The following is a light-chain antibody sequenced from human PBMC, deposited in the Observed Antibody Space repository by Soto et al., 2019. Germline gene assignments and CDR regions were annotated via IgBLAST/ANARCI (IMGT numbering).Light chain of an antibody. V-gene: IGLV2-14*01. J-gene: IGLJ2*01. CDR1: SSDVGGYNY. Sequence: QSALNQPASVSGSPGQSITISCTGTSSDVGGYNYVSWYQQHPGKAPKLMIYDVSNRPSGVSNRFSGSKSGNTASLTISGLQAEDEADYYCSSYTSIVVFGGGTKLTVL. CDR3: SSYTSIVV. CDR2: DVS.